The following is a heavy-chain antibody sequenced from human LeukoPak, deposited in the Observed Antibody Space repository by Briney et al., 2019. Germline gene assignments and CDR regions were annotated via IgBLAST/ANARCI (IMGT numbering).Heavy chain of an antibody. V-gene: IGHV3-23*01. CDR2: LSGSGTIM. CDR3: AKEASASYRIIAFDV. Sequence: PGASLRLSCVGSGLTFGNYAKRWVRQGPGKGLEWVSSLSGSGTIMNYAASVKGRFTISRDNSNSTLYLQLTNLGAEDTALYYCAKEASASYRIIAFDVWGHGTMVIVSS. D-gene: IGHD1-14*01. CDR1: GLTFGNYA. J-gene: IGHJ3*01.